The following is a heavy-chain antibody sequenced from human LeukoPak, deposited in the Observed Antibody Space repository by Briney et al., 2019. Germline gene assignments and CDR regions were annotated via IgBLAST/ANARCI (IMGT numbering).Heavy chain of an antibody. CDR3: ARVRYYDSSGYYYESFDY. J-gene: IGHJ4*02. CDR2: ISAYNGNT. Sequence: ASVKVSCKASGYTFTSYGIIWVRQAPGQGLEWMGWISAYNGNTNYAQKLQGKVTMTTDTSTSTAYMELRSLRSDDTAVYYCARVRYYDSSGYYYESFDYWGQGTLVTVSS. CDR1: GYTFTSYG. V-gene: IGHV1-18*01. D-gene: IGHD3-22*01.